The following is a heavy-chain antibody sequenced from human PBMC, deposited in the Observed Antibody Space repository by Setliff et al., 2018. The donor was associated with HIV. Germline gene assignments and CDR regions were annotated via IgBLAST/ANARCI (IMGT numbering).Heavy chain of an antibody. CDR1: GGIFINSA. V-gene: IGHV1-69*13. Sequence: SVKVSCKASGGIFINSAFTWVRQAPGQGLEWMGSIIPIFNRGNYAQKFQSRVTITADESTGTAYMELSSLRSEDTAVYFCATGRHYYDSSDYPANPFDVWGQGTMVTVS. D-gene: IGHD3-22*01. J-gene: IGHJ3*01. CDR3: ATGRHYYDSSDYPANPFDV. CDR2: IIPIFNRG.